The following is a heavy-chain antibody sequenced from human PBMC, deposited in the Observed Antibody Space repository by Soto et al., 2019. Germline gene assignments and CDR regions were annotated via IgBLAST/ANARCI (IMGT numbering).Heavy chain of an antibody. V-gene: IGHV3-30*18. CDR3: AKAGGVRGVKGNYYYGMDV. CDR1: GFTFSSYG. J-gene: IGHJ6*02. Sequence: QVQLVESGGGVVQPGRSLRLSCAASGFTFSSYGMHWVRQAPGKGLEWVAVISYDGSNKYYADSVKGRFTISRDNSKNTLYLKMNSLRAEDTAVYYCAKAGGVRGVKGNYYYGMDVWGQGTTVTVSS. D-gene: IGHD3-10*01. CDR2: ISYDGSNK.